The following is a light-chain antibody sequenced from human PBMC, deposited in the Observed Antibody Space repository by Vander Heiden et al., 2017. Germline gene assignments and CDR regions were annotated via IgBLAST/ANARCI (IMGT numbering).Light chain of an antibody. Sequence: EIVLTASPATLSLSPGERATLSCRASQSVSSYLAWYQQKPGQAPRLLIYDASNRATGIPARFSGSGSGTDFTLTISSLEPEDFAVYYCQQRSNWPRTFGGGTKVEIK. CDR2: DAS. J-gene: IGKJ4*01. V-gene: IGKV3-11*01. CDR1: QSVSSY. CDR3: QQRSNWPRT.